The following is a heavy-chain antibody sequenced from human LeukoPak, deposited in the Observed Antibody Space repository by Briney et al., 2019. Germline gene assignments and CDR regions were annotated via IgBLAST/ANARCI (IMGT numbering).Heavy chain of an antibody. J-gene: IGHJ6*02. CDR1: GFTFSDYY. V-gene: IGHV3-11*01. CDR2: ISSSGSTI. Sequence: GGSLRLSCAASGFTFSDYYMSWIRQAPGKGLEWVSYISSSGSTIYYADSVKGRFTISRDNAKNSLYLQMNSLRAEDTAVYYCARVTVVVAATLSYYYGMDVWGQGTTATVSS. D-gene: IGHD2-15*01. CDR3: ARVTVVVAATLSYYYGMDV.